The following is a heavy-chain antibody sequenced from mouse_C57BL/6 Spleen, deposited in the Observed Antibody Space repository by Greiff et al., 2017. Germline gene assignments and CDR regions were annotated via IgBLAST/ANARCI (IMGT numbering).Heavy chain of an antibody. V-gene: IGHV1-53*01. J-gene: IGHJ4*01. CDR3: ARGGNYGSYAMDY. CDR2: INPSNGGT. Sequence: QVQLKQPGTELVKPGASVKLSCKASGYPFTSYWMHWVKQRPGQGLEWIGNINPSNGGTNYNEKFKSKATLTVDKSSSTAYMQLSSLTSEDSAVYYCARGGNYGSYAMDYWGQGTSVTVSS. D-gene: IGHD2-1*01. CDR1: GYPFTSYW.